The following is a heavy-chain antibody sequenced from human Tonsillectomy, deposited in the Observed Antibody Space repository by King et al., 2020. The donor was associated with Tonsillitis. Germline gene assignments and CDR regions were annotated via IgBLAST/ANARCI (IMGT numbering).Heavy chain of an antibody. D-gene: IGHD3-10*01. CDR3: ARLLSYYYGSGIPHNWFDP. V-gene: IGHV4-30-4*01. CDR1: GGSISSGDYY. Sequence: QLQESGPGLVKPSQTLSLTCTVSGGSISSGDYYWSWIRQPPGKGLEWIVYIYYSGSTYYNPSLKSRVTISVDTSKNQFSLKLSSVTAADTAVYYCARLLSYYYGSGIPHNWFDPWGQGTLVTVSS. CDR2: IYYSGST. J-gene: IGHJ5*02.